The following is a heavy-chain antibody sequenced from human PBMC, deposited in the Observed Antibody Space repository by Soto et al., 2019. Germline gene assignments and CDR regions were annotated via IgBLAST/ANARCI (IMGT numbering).Heavy chain of an antibody. D-gene: IGHD3-10*01. Sequence: PGGSLRLSCAASGFTFSGLAMSWVRQASGKGLEWVSGISGSGESTFYADSVKGRFTISRDNSKNTLYLQMNSLRAEDTAVYYCAKDRGYYYPRGFDYWGQGTLVTAPQ. CDR1: GFTFSGLA. V-gene: IGHV3-23*01. CDR3: AKDRGYYYPRGFDY. CDR2: ISGSGEST. J-gene: IGHJ4*02.